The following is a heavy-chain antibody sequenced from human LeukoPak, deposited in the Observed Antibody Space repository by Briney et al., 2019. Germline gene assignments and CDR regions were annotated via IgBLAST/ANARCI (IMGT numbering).Heavy chain of an antibody. CDR2: IRSKAYGGTT. CDR3: TRSTAGFDY. D-gene: IGHD1-1*01. V-gene: IGHV3-49*04. CDR1: GFTFGDYA. J-gene: IGHJ4*02. Sequence: GSLRLSCTASGFTFGDYAMSWVRQAPGKGLEWVGFIRSKAYGGTTEYAASVKGRFTISRDDSKSIAYLQMNSLKTEDTAVYYCTRSTAGFDYWGQGTLVTVSS.